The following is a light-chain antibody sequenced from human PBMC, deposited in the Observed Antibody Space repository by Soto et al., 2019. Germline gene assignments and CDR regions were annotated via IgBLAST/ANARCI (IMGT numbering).Light chain of an antibody. CDR2: AAS. CDR3: QKYNRAPFT. J-gene: IGKJ3*01. CDR1: QGISNY. Sequence: DIQMTQSPPSLSASVGDRVTITCRASQGISNYLAWYQQKPWKVPKLLIYAASTLQSGVPSRFSGSGSGTDFTLTISSLQPEDVATYYCQKYNRAPFTFGPGPKVDIK. V-gene: IGKV1-27*01.